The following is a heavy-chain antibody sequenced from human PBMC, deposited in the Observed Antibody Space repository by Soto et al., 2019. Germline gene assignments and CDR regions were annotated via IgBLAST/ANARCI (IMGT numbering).Heavy chain of an antibody. D-gene: IGHD3-10*01. Sequence: SETLSLTCTVSGGSIIRYYWSWIRQPPGKGLEWIGYIYYSGSTNYNPSLKSRVTISVDTSKNQFSLKLSSVTAADTAVYYCARELWFGVPDAFDIWGQGTMVTVSS. V-gene: IGHV4-59*01. CDR2: IYYSGST. J-gene: IGHJ3*02. CDR3: ARELWFGVPDAFDI. CDR1: GGSIIRYY.